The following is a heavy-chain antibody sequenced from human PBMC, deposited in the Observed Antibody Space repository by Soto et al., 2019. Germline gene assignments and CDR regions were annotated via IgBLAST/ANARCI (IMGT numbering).Heavy chain of an antibody. J-gene: IGHJ4*02. D-gene: IGHD2-15*01. V-gene: IGHV3-30-3*01. CDR3: ARERGVGYCSGGSCYSPHFDY. CDR2: ISYDGSNK. Sequence: GGSLRRSWSASGFTLSSYDMHWVRQAPGKGLEWVAVISYDGSNKYYADSVKGQFTISRDNSKNTLYLQMNSLRAEDTAVYYCARERGVGYCSGGSCYSPHFDYWGQGTLVTVSS. CDR1: GFTLSSYD.